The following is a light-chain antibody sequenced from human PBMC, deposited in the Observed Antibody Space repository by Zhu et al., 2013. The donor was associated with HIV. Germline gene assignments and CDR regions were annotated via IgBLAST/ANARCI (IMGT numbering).Light chain of an antibody. V-gene: IGKV1-27*01. CDR1: QGISTY. CDR2: AAS. Sequence: DIQMTQSPSSLSASVGDRVTITCRASQGISTYLAWYQQKPGRVPSLLIYAASTLQSGVPSRFSGSGSGTAFTLTISSLQPEDFATYYCQQFNSYPVTFGGGTKVEIK. J-gene: IGKJ4*01. CDR3: QQFNSYPVT.